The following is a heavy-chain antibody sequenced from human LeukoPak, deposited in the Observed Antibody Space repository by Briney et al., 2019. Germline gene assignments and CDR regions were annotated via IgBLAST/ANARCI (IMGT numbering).Heavy chain of an antibody. CDR1: GGSINVDY. CDR3: ARGRPDYYDFWSGYYEGFDY. CDR2: INASEIT. D-gene: IGHD3-3*01. J-gene: IGHJ4*02. V-gene: IGHV4-4*07. Sequence: SETLSLTCNVSGGSINVDYNTAYWSWIRQPAGKELEWIGRINASEITSYNPSFGGRVTVSLDKSMNQVSLHLASVTAADTAVYYCARGRPDYYDFWSGYYEGFDYWGQGTLVTVSS.